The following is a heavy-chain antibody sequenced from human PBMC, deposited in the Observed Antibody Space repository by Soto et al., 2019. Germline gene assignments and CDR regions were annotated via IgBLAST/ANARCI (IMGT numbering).Heavy chain of an antibody. CDR2: IYYSGST. J-gene: IGHJ5*02. CDR1: GGSLSSGGYY. CDR3: ARDRRYWDSDSSGHYQGNWFDP. Sequence: SETLSLTCTVSGGSLSSGGYYWSWIRQHPGKGLEWIGYIYYSGSTYYNPSLKSRVTISVDTSKNQFSLKLSSVTAADTAVYYCARDRRYWDSDSSGHYQGNWFDPWGQGTLVTVSS. D-gene: IGHD3-22*01. V-gene: IGHV4-31*03.